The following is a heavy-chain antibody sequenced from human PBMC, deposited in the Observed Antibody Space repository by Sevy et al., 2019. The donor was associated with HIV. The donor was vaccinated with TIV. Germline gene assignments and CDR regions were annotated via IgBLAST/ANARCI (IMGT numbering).Heavy chain of an antibody. CDR3: ARVSKTDYDYVWGSYHYFDY. Sequence: SETLSLTCTVSGGSISSYYWSWIRQPAGKGLERIGRIYTSGSTNYNPSLKSRVTMSVDTSKNQFSLKLSSVTAADTAVYYCARVSKTDYDYVWGSYHYFDYWGQGTLVTVSS. CDR2: IYTSGST. V-gene: IGHV4-4*07. J-gene: IGHJ4*02. CDR1: GGSISSYY. D-gene: IGHD3-16*02.